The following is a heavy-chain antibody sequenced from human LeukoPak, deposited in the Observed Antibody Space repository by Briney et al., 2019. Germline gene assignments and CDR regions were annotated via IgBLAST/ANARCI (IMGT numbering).Heavy chain of an antibody. CDR2: LYYSGST. CDR3: ARVYGSRYPSSAFDI. CDR1: GGSISSGDYY. V-gene: IGHV4-30-4*01. Sequence: SETLSLTCTVSGGSISSGDYYWRWLRQPQGKGLECIVSLYYSGSTDYNPSLKSRVTISVDTSKNQFSLKLSSVTAADTAVYFCARVYGSRYPSSAFDIWGQGTMVTVSS. D-gene: IGHD3-10*01. J-gene: IGHJ3*02.